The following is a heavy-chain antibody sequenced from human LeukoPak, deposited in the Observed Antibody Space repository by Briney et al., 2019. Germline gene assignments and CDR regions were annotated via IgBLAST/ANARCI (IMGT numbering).Heavy chain of an antibody. Sequence: SVKASCKASGGTFSRYAISWVRQAPGQGLEWMGGTIPMFGIANYAQKFQGRVTITADESTSTAYMELSSLRSEDTAVYYCARDRPYTGGWRGFDYWGQGTLVTVSS. J-gene: IGHJ4*02. CDR1: GGTFSRYA. CDR2: TIPMFGIA. CDR3: ARDRPYTGGWRGFDY. D-gene: IGHD6-19*01. V-gene: IGHV1-69*13.